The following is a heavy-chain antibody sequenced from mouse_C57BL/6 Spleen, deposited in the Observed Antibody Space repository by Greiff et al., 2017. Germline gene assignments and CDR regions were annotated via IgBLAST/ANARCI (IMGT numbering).Heavy chain of an antibody. CDR1: GYSITSGYY. CDR2: ISYDGSN. V-gene: IGHV3-6*01. CDR3: ARVNYYGSSYFDV. D-gene: IGHD1-1*01. J-gene: IGHJ1*03. Sequence: EVQLVESGPGLVKPSQSLSLTCSVTGYSITSGYYWNWLRQFPGNKLEWMGYISYDGSNNYHPSLKNRISITRNTSKNQFFLKLNSVTTEDTATYYCARVNYYGSSYFDVWGTGTTVTVSS.